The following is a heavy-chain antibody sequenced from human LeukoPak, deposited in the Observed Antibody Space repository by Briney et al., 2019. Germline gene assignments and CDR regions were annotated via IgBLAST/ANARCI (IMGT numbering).Heavy chain of an antibody. CDR2: INPSGGST. V-gene: IGHV1-46*01. D-gene: IGHD3-9*01. CDR3: ARDQGLTGCFDY. Sequence: ASVKVSCKTSGYSFTNYYMHWVRQAPGQGLEWMGIINPSGGSTNYAQKFQGRVTMTRDTSTSTVYMELSSLRSEDTAVYYCARDQGLTGCFDYWGQGTLVTVSS. J-gene: IGHJ4*02. CDR1: GYSFTNYY.